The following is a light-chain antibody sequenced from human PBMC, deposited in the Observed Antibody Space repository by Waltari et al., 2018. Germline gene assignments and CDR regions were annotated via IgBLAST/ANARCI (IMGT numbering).Light chain of an antibody. Sequence: QSALTQPASVSGSPGQSITISCTGTSSDVVGYNYVSWYQQHPGKAPKLMIYDVSKRPSGVSNRFSGSKSGNTASLTISGLQAEDEADYYCSLYTSSSTYVVFGGGTKLTVL. V-gene: IGLV2-14*01. J-gene: IGLJ2*01. CDR3: SLYTSSSTYVV. CDR1: SSDVVGYNY. CDR2: DVS.